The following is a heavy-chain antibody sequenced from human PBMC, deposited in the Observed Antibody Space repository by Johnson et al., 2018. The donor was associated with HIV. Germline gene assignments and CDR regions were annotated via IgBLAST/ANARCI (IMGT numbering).Heavy chain of an antibody. Sequence: QVQLVESGGGVVQPGGSLRLSCAASGFTFSSYGMHWVRQAPGKGLELVAFIRSVGSNKYYVDSVKGRFTISRDNSKNTLYLQMNSLGAEDTAVYYCAKEGSTVIWGQGTIVTVSS. J-gene: IGHJ3*01. CDR2: IRSVGSNK. D-gene: IGHD4-11*01. CDR1: GFTFSSYG. CDR3: AKEGSTVI. V-gene: IGHV3-30*02.